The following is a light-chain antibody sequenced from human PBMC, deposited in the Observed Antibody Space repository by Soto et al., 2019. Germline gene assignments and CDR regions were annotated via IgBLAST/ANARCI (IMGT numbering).Light chain of an antibody. CDR2: EVF. CDR1: SSDVGSYNR. Sequence: QSVLTQPPSVSGSPGQSVTIPCTGTSSDVGSYNRVSWYRQPPGTAPKLMIYEVFNRPSGVPDRFSGSKSGNTASLTISGLQAEDEADYYCNSYTSSNTYVFGTGTKLTVL. CDR3: NSYTSSNTYV. V-gene: IGLV2-18*02. J-gene: IGLJ1*01.